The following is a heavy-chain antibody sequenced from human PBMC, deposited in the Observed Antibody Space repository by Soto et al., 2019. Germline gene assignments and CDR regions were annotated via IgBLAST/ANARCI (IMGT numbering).Heavy chain of an antibody. D-gene: IGHD6-13*01. CDR2: IWYDGSNK. V-gene: IGHV3-33*01. Sequence: GGSLRLSCAASGFTFSSYGMHWVRQAPGKGLEWVAVIWYDGSNKYYADSVKGRFTISRDNSKNTLYLQMNSLRAEDTAVYYCARVHSSSYYYFDYWGQGTLVTVSS. CDR3: ARVHSSSYYYFDY. CDR1: GFTFSSYG. J-gene: IGHJ4*02.